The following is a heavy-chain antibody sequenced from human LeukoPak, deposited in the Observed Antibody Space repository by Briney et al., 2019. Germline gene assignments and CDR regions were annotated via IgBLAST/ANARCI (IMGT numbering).Heavy chain of an antibody. V-gene: IGHV3-7*03. D-gene: IGHD1-14*01. CDR3: AREDLSLTWSLED. CDR1: GFTFSSYW. J-gene: IGHJ4*02. Sequence: GGSLRLSCAASGFTFSSYWMSWVRQAPGKGLEWVANIKQDGSEKYYVDSVKGRFTISRDNAKNSLYLQMNSLRAEDTAVYYCAREDLSLTWSLEDWGQGTLVTVSS. CDR2: IKQDGSEK.